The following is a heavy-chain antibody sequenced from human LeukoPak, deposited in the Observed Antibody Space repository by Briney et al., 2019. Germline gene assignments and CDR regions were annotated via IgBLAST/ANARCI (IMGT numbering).Heavy chain of an antibody. D-gene: IGHD1-26*01. V-gene: IGHV3-66*01. CDR1: GFTVSSNY. CDR3: ARDRSTGSYDY. CDR2: IYSGGST. Sequence: GGSLRLSCAASGFTVSSNYMSWVRQAPGKGLEWVSVIYSGGSTYYADSVKGRFTISRDNSKNTLYLQVNSLRAEDTAVYYCARDRSTGSYDYWGQGTLVSVSS. J-gene: IGHJ4*02.